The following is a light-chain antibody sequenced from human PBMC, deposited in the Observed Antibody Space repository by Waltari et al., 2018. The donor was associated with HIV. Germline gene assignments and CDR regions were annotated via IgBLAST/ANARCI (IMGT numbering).Light chain of an antibody. CDR2: QDT. CDR1: RLGDKY. CDR3: LAWDTATPYV. Sequence: SYDLTQPPSVSVSPGQTASISCSGARLGDKYVSWYQQKLGLSPVSVMYQDTRRPSGIPERFSASNSGNTATLTISGTQSIDEAEYFCLAWDTATPYVFGTGTKVTVL. V-gene: IGLV3-1*01. J-gene: IGLJ1*01.